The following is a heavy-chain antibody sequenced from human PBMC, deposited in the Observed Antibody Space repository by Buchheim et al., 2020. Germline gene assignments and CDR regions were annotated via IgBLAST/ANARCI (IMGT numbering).Heavy chain of an antibody. J-gene: IGHJ4*02. CDR2: INPDGSYK. CDR3: FSWGATGLNL. D-gene: IGHD3-16*01. V-gene: IGHV3-7*01. Sequence: EVHLVESGGAVVQPGGSLRLSCSMSGFSLSSLWMNWVRRAPGKGLEWVANINPDGSYKRYVDSVRGRFTISRDNAKNSLYLQMDSLRVEDTSLYYCFSWGATGLNLWGQGAL. CDR1: GFSLSSLW.